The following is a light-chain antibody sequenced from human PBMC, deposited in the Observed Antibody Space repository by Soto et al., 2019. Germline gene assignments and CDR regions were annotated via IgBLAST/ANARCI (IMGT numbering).Light chain of an antibody. J-gene: IGKJ1*01. CDR3: QQYYRYPWT. V-gene: IGKV1-5*01. CDR1: QTINSF. Sequence: DTQMTQSPSTLSTSVGDRVTITCRASQTINSFLAWYQQTPGKAPKLLIYDASSLQSGVPSRFSGGGSGTEFTLTISSLQPDDFATFHCQQYYRYPWTFGQGTKVEIK. CDR2: DAS.